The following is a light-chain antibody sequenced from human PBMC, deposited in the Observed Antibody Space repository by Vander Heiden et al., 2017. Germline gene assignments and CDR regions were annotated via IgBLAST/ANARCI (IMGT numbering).Light chain of an antibody. V-gene: IGKV1-39*01. CDR1: QSISSY. Sequence: DIQMTQSPSSLSASVRDRVTITCRASQSISSYLNWYQQKPGKAPKLLIYAASSLQSGVPSRFSGSGSGTDFTLTISRLQPEDFATYYCQQSDSTPLTFGGGTKVEIK. CDR3: QQSDSTPLT. CDR2: AAS. J-gene: IGKJ4*01.